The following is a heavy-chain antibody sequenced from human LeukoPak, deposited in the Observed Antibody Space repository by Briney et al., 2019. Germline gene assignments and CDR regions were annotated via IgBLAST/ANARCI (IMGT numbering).Heavy chain of an antibody. CDR2: IYYSGST. D-gene: IGHD3-9*01. CDR3: ARAGGYDILTGLGLRGYYMDV. J-gene: IGHJ6*03. CDR1: GGSISSSSYY. Sequence: SETLSLTCTVSGGSISSSSYYWGWIRQPPGKGLEWIGSIYYSGSTYYNPSLKSRVTISVDTSKNQLSLKLSSVTAADTAVYYCARAGGYDILTGLGLRGYYMDVWGKGTTVTVSS. V-gene: IGHV4-39*01.